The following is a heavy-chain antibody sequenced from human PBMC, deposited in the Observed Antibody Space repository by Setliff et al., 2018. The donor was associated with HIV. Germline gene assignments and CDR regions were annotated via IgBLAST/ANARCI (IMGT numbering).Heavy chain of an antibody. CDR1: GGSISSSTYY. J-gene: IGHJ4*02. V-gene: IGHV4-39*01. CDR2: IYYSGST. D-gene: IGHD5-18*01. CDR3: ARRDGYSYGFYFDY. Sequence: PSETLSLTCTVSGGSISSSTYYWGWIRQPPGKGLEWIGTIYYSGSTYYNPSLKSRLTISVDTSKNQFSLKLSLVTAADTAVYYCARRDGYSYGFYFDYLGQGTLVTVSS.